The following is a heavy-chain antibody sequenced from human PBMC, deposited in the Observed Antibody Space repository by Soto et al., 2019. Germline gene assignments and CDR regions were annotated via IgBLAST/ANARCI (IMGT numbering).Heavy chain of an antibody. V-gene: IGHV4-59*01. J-gene: IGHJ4*01. Sequence: PSETLCLTCTVSGDSIRNYYGSWIRQPPGKGLQYIGYIFYSGSTNYNPSLKSRVAISVDTSRNQFALKLRSVIAADTATYYCARLKRGCSYGSVIDFWGRGTLVTVSS. D-gene: IGHD5-18*01. CDR3: ARLKRGCSYGSVIDF. CDR1: GDSIRNYY. CDR2: IFYSGST.